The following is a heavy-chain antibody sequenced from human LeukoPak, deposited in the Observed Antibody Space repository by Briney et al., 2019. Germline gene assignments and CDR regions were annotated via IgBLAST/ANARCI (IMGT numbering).Heavy chain of an antibody. D-gene: IGHD5-12*01. Sequence: SETLSLTCTVSGGSISSSSYYWGWIRQPPGKGLEWIGSIYYSGSTYYNPSLKSRVTISVDTSKNQFSLKLSSVTAADTAVYYCASQSATIEGVGYWGQGTLVTVSS. CDR1: GGSISSSSYY. CDR3: ASQSATIEGVGY. V-gene: IGHV4-39*01. J-gene: IGHJ4*02. CDR2: IYYSGST.